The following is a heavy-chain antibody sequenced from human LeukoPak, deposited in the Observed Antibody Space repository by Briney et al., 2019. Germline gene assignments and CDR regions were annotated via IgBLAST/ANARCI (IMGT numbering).Heavy chain of an antibody. D-gene: IGHD6-19*01. Sequence: RGSLRLSCTASGFAFSVYAMSWLRQPPGKGLEWVSTSNANSATTSNAASVRGRFTISRDNSKNTLYLQLDTLRADDTATYYCARPISGGLAVTADWFHPWGQGSLVVVS. V-gene: IGHV3-23*01. CDR1: GFAFSVYA. J-gene: IGHJ5*01. CDR3: ARPISGGLAVTADWFHP. CDR2: SNANSATT.